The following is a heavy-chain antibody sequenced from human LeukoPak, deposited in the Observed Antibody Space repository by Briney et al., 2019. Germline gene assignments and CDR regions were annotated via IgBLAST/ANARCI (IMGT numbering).Heavy chain of an antibody. D-gene: IGHD6-19*01. Sequence: GSLRLSCAASGFTFSSYEMNWVRQAPGKGLEWVSYISSSGSTKYYADSVKGRFTISRDNVKNSLYLQMNSLRAEDTAVYYCARGGSGWSWGQGTLVTVSS. CDR2: ISSSGSTK. V-gene: IGHV3-48*03. CDR3: ARGGSGWS. CDR1: GFTFSSYE. J-gene: IGHJ5*02.